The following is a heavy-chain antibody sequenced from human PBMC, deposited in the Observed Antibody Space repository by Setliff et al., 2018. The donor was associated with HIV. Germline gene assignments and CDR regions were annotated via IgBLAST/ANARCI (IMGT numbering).Heavy chain of an antibody. D-gene: IGHD1-26*01. V-gene: IGHV4-4*02. CDR3: ARGGAATYYFDY. CDR1: GDSINTPHC. CDR2: MNHSEH. Sequence: ETLSLTCAVSGDSINTPHCWSWVRQSPGKGLEWIGEMNHSEHYYNPTLKSRVTISMDTSKNQFSLKLSSVTAADTAVYYCARGGAATYYFDYWGQGTLVTVSS. J-gene: IGHJ4*02.